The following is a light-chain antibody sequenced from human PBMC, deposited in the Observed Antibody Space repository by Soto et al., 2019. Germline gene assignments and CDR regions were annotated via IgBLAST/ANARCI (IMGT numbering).Light chain of an antibody. Sequence: DIQMTQSPSSLSASVGDRVTITCRASQSISSYLNWYQQKPGKAPKLLIYAASSLQSGVPSRFSGGGSGTHFTLTISGLQPDDFANYYCLQYYNFSWTFGQGTKVDIK. V-gene: IGKV1-39*01. J-gene: IGKJ1*01. CDR2: AAS. CDR1: QSISSY. CDR3: LQYYNFSWT.